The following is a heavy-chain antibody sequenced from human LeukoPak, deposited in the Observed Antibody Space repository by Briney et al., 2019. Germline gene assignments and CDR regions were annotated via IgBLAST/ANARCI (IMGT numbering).Heavy chain of an antibody. J-gene: IGHJ6*02. CDR2: IYYSGST. CDR1: GGSISRHY. D-gene: IGHD4-23*01. CDR3: ARDVMIGGNDRGGYYYGMDV. Sequence: PSETLSLTCTVSGGSISRHYWSWIRQPPGKGLEWIGYIYYSGSTNYNPSLKSRVTISVDTSKNQFSLKLSSVTAADAAVYYCARDVMIGGNDRGGYYYGMDVWGQGTTVTVSS. V-gene: IGHV4-59*11.